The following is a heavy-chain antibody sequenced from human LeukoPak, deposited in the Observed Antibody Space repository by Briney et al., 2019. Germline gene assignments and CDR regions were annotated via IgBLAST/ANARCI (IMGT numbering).Heavy chain of an antibody. CDR2: LYHSGTT. V-gene: IGHV4-28*03. J-gene: IGHJ5*02. Sequence: SETLSLTCAVSGYSITSSSWWGWIRQPPGKGLEWIGYLYHSGTTYYNPSLKSRVTISVDTSKNQFSLKLSSVTAADTAVYYCARGRRYFDWLLIRRGWFDPWGQGTLVTVSS. CDR1: GYSITSSSW. D-gene: IGHD3-9*01. CDR3: ARGRRYFDWLLIRRGWFDP.